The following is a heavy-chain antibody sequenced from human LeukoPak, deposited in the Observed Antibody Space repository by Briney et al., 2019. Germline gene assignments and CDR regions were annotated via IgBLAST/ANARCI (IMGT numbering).Heavy chain of an antibody. J-gene: IGHJ4*02. Sequence: ASVKVSFKASGYTFTGYYMHWVRHAPGQGLEWMGWINPNSGGTNYAQKFQGRVTMTRDTSISTAYMELSRPRSDDTAVYYCARGEHDILTGEETWFDYWGQGTLVTVSS. CDR3: ARGEHDILTGEETWFDY. CDR1: GYTFTGYY. V-gene: IGHV1-2*02. CDR2: INPNSGGT. D-gene: IGHD3-9*01.